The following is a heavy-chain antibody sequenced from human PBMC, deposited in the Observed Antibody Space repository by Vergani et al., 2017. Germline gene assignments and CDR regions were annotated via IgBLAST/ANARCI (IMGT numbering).Heavy chain of an antibody. D-gene: IGHD4-17*01. V-gene: IGHV1-69-2*01. CDR3: ATPQTVTRGGMEV. CDR1: GYTFTDHY. Sequence: EVLLVLSAAEVKKPGATMKISCKVSGYTFTDHYMHWVKQAHGKGREWMGLVDPEDGETIYAEKFKGRVTIAADTSTDTAHLDLSSLRSEDTAVYYCATPQTVTRGGMEVWGQGNTVIGSS. CDR2: VDPEDGET. J-gene: IGHJ6*02.